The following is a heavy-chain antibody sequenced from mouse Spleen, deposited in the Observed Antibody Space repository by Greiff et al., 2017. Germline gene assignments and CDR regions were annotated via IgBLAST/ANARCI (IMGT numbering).Heavy chain of an antibody. D-gene: IGHD2-2*01. CDR3: NRSFYGYAVGY. J-gene: IGHJ2*01. V-gene: IGHV1-15*01. CDR2: IDPETGST. Sequence: QVQLQQSGAELVRPGASVTLSCKASGYIFTDYEMHWVKQTPVHGLEWIGGIDPETGSTAYTQKFKAKAILTADKSSSTAYMELRSLTSEDSAVFYCNRSFYGYAVGYWGQGTTLTVSS. CDR1: GYIFTDYE.